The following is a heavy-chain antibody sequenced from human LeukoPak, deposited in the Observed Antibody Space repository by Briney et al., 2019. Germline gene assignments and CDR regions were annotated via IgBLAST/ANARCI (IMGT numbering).Heavy chain of an antibody. CDR2: IRYDGSNK. J-gene: IGHJ4*02. Sequence: PGGSLRLSCAASGFTFSSYGMHWVRQAPGKGLEWVAFIRYDGSNKYYADSVKGLFTISRDNSKNTLYLQMNSLRAEDTAVYYCARGTDGSGSYRYTDYFDYWGQGTLVTVSS. CDR1: GFTFSSYG. V-gene: IGHV3-30*02. D-gene: IGHD3-10*01. CDR3: ARGTDGSGSYRYTDYFDY.